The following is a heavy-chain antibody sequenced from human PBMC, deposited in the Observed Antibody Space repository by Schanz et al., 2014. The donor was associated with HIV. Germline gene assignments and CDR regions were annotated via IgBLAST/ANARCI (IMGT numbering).Heavy chain of an antibody. Sequence: EVQLVESGGGLVQPGRSLRLSCAASGFTFDDYAMHWVRQAPGKGLEWVSGISWNSGSIGYADSVKGRFTISRDNAKNSLYLQMNSLRAEDTALYYCEKAKSPWTFYYYGMDAWGQGTTVTVSS. J-gene: IGHJ6*02. V-gene: IGHV3-9*01. CDR3: EKAKSPWTFYYYGMDA. CDR2: ISWNSGSI. CDR1: GFTFDDYA.